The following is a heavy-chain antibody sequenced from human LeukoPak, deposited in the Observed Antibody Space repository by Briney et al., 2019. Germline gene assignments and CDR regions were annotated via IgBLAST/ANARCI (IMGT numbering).Heavy chain of an antibody. V-gene: IGHV3-23*01. D-gene: IGHD5-18*01. J-gene: IGHJ4*02. CDR2: LCSSGFST. CDR1: GFTFSSYA. CDR3: AKDKQLWEHFDY. Sequence: GSLRLSRATSGFTFSSYAMSLVRQAPGKGVEWVPALCSSGFSTYYADSVKGRFTISRDNSKNTLYLQMNSLRAEDTAVYYCAKDKQLWEHFDYWGQGTLVTVSS.